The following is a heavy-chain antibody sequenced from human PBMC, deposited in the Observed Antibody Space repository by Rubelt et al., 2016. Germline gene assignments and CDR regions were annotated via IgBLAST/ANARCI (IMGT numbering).Heavy chain of an antibody. J-gene: IGHJ4*02. CDR3: ARDRYFDY. CDR2: ISSSSIYI. V-gene: IGHV3-21*01. CDR1: GFTFTSYN. Sequence: GESGGGLVKPGGSLRLSCAASGFTFTSYNMFWVRQAPGKGLEWVSSISSSSIYIYYADSVKGRFTISRDNAKNSLYLQMNSLRAEDTAVYYCARDRYFDYWGQGTLVTVSS.